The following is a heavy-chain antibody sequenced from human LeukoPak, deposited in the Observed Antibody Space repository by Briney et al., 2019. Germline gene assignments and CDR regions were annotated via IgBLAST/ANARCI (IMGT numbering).Heavy chain of an antibody. CDR1: GFTISSYW. D-gene: IGHD1-26*01. V-gene: IGHV3-7*01. CDR3: ARDGPHVVGASYRY. CDR2: IKQDGSEK. Sequence: GGSLRLSCAASGFTISSYWMSWVRQAPGKGLEWVANIKQDGSEKYYVDSVKGRFTISRDNAKNSLYLQMNSLRAEDTAVYYCARDGPHVVGASYRYWGQGTLVTVSS. J-gene: IGHJ4*02.